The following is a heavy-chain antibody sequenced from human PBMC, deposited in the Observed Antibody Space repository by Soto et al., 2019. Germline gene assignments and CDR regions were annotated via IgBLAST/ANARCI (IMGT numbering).Heavy chain of an antibody. CDR2: INPDKGNT. D-gene: IGHD6-13*01. CDR3: ARGIESKAAAPPFDL. V-gene: IGHV1-3*01. Sequence: ASVKVSCKASGYTFTANALHWVRQGPGQRLEWMGWINPDKGNTKYSQNFQGRVTFTRDTSASTAYMELSNLRSEDTAVYYCARGIESKAAAPPFDLWGQGSLVTVSS. J-gene: IGHJ5*02. CDR1: GYTFTANA.